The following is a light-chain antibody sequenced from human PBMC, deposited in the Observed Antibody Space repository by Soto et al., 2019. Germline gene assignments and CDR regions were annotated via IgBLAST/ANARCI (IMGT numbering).Light chain of an antibody. CDR3: QQYDSSPLT. CDR1: QSVSSSY. J-gene: IGKJ4*01. Sequence: EIVLTQSPGTLSLSPGERVTISCRASQSVSSSYLAWYQRKPGQAPRLLIYGASSRATGIPDRFSGSGSGTDLTLTISRPEAEDFAVYYCQQYDSSPLTFGGGTKVEIK. V-gene: IGKV3-20*01. CDR2: GAS.